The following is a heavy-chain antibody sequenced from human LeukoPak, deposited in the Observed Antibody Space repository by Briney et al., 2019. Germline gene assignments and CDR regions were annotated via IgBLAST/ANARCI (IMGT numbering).Heavy chain of an antibody. D-gene: IGHD3-3*01. CDR1: GGTFISYA. J-gene: IGHJ4*02. Sequence: ASVKVSCKASGGTFISYAMSWVRQAPGQGLEWMGGIIPIFGTANSAHKFQGTVTITADESTSTAYIELSSLRSEDTAVYYCASGLSNGFWSGYYTLNYWGQGTLVTVSS. V-gene: IGHV1-69*01. CDR3: ASGLSNGFWSGYYTLNY. CDR2: IIPIFGTA.